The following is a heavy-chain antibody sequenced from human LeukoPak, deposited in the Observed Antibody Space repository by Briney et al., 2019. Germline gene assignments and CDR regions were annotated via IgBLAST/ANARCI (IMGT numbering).Heavy chain of an antibody. Sequence: GGSLRLSCAASGFPIRNYAMSWVRQAPGKGLEWVSDINGSGGSTYYADSVKGRFTISRDNSKNTLYLQMNSLRAEDTAVYYCAKSLLRPGYWGQGTLVTVSS. J-gene: IGHJ4*02. D-gene: IGHD3-3*01. V-gene: IGHV3-23*01. CDR1: GFPIRNYA. CDR3: AKSLLRPGY. CDR2: INGSGGST.